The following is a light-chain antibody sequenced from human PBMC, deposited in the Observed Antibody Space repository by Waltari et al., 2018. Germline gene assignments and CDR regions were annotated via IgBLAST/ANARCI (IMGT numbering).Light chain of an antibody. J-gene: IGLJ1*01. V-gene: IGLV3-21*04. CDR2: YDR. CDR1: NIGTYS. CDR3: HVWHPHVDPGV. Sequence: SYVVTQPPSVSVAPGETATLTCGGDNIGTYSVHVYQQKAGHAPALVIFYDRDRPSGIPDRFSGSNSGNTATLTISRVEAGDEARYYCHVWHPHVDPGVFGTGTEVTVL.